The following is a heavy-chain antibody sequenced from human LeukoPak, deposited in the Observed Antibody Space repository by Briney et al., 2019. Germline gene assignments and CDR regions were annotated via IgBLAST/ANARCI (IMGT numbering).Heavy chain of an antibody. CDR2: IKQDGSEK. Sequence: GGSLRLSCAASGFTFSSYWMSWVRQAPGKGLEWAANIKQDGSEKYYVDSVKGRFTISRDNAKNSLYLQMNRLRAEDTAVYYCVRLIVGAIDYWGQGTLVTVSS. CDR3: VRLIVGAIDY. D-gene: IGHD1-26*01. CDR1: GFTFSSYW. V-gene: IGHV3-7*01. J-gene: IGHJ4*02.